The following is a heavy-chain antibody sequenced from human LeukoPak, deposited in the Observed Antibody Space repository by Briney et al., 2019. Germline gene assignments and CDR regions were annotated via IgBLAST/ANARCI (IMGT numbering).Heavy chain of an antibody. D-gene: IGHD6-25*01. V-gene: IGHV4-59*08. Sequence: SETLSLTCTVSGGSIGGYYWSWLRQRPGKGLGCLGYTPHSGTTNYTPSVGSRLTTSVDTSRKQVSLKLSSVTAADTAVYYCARHSADRAFDIWGQGTMVTVSS. CDR2: TPHSGTT. J-gene: IGHJ3*02. CDR3: ARHSADRAFDI. CDR1: GGSIGGYY.